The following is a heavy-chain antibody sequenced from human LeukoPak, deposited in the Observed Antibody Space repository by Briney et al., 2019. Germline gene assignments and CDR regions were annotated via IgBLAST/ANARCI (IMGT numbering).Heavy chain of an antibody. J-gene: IGHJ4*02. V-gene: IGHV4-39*07. CDR2: IYYSGST. D-gene: IGHD2-21*02. CDR1: GGSISSSSYY. Sequence: SETLSLTCTVSGGSISSSSYYWGWIRQPPGKGLEWIGSIYYSGSTYYNPSLKSRVTISVDTSKNQFSLKLSSVTAADTAVYYCARRIGDLGHFDYWGQGTLVTVSS. CDR3: ARRIGDLGHFDY.